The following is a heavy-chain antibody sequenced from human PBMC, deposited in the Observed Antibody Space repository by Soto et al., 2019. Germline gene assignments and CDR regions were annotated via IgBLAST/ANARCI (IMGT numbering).Heavy chain of an antibody. J-gene: IGHJ4*02. Sequence: QVQLQESGPGLVKPSETLSLTCAVSGGSVGSRHYYWSWIRQPPGKGLEWIGYVAYTGTTNYNPSLKSRVTISVDTSKNQVSLKLTSVTAADTAVYYCAMAGNYRYFDYWGQGILVTVSS. CDR1: GGSVGSRHYY. V-gene: IGHV4-61*01. CDR2: VAYTGTT. CDR3: AMAGNYRYFDY. D-gene: IGHD1-7*01.